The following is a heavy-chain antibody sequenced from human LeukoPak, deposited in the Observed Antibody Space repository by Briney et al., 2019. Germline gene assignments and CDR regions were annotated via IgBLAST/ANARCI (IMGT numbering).Heavy chain of an antibody. CDR1: GFTFNNYA. J-gene: IGHJ4*02. D-gene: IGHD1-26*01. Sequence: GSLRLSCAASGFTFNNYAMNWVRQTPGKGLQWVSAVSGDGQRTFYADSVKGRFTIFRDNSMNRLSMQMISLRVEDTAVYYCAKERAHLLLLSHFDSWGQGILVTVSA. CDR2: VSGDGQRT. CDR3: AKERAHLLLLSHFDS. V-gene: IGHV3-23*01.